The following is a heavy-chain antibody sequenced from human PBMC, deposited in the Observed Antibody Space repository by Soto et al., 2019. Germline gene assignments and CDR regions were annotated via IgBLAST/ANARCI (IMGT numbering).Heavy chain of an antibody. D-gene: IGHD3-3*02. Sequence: SETLSLTCAVSGGSISSGGYSWSWIRQPPGKGLEWIGYIYHSGSTYYNPSLKSRVTISVDRSKNQFSLKLSSVTAADTAVYYCARVLGNDAFDIWGQGTMVTVS. CDR2: IYHSGST. V-gene: IGHV4-30-2*01. J-gene: IGHJ3*02. CDR1: GGSISSGGYS. CDR3: ARVLGNDAFDI.